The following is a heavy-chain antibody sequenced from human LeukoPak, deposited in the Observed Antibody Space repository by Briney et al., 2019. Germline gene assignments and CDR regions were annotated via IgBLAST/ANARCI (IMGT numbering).Heavy chain of an antibody. J-gene: IGHJ4*02. Sequence: SETLSLTCTVSGGSISSYYWSWIRQPPGKGRGWLGYIFYSGSTNYNPSLQSRVTISVDTSKNQFSLKLTSVTAADTAVYYCARARSLGSSTTLFDYWGQGTLVTVSS. D-gene: IGHD2-2*01. CDR3: ARARSLGSSTTLFDY. CDR1: GGSISSYY. CDR2: IFYSGST. V-gene: IGHV4-59*01.